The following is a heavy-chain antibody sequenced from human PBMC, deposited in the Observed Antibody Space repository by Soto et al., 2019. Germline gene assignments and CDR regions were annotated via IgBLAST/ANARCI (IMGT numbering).Heavy chain of an antibody. CDR1: GGSFSGYY. V-gene: IGHV4-34*01. J-gene: IGHJ6*02. Sequence: SETLSLTCAVYGGSFSGYYWSWIRQPPGKGLEWIGEINHSGSTNYNPSLKSRVTISVDTSKNQFSLKLSSVTAADTAGYYCARTRVGRKKLGYCSSTSCYGGYYYYYGMDVWGQGTTVTVSS. CDR3: ARTRVGRKKLGYCSSTSCYGGYYYYYGMDV. CDR2: INHSGST. D-gene: IGHD2-2*01.